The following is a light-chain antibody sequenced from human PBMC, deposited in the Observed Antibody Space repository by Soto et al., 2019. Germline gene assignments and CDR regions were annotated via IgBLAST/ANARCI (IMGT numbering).Light chain of an antibody. CDR3: QQYGYSLLT. J-gene: IGKJ4*01. CDR2: AAS. V-gene: IGKV3-20*01. CDR1: QSVSTSY. Sequence: DIVLTQSPGTLSLSPGEGATLACRASQSVSTSYLAWYQQKPGQAPRLLIYAASNRATGIPDRFSGSGSGTDFTLTISRLEPEDFAVYYCQQYGYSLLTFGGGTKVDIK.